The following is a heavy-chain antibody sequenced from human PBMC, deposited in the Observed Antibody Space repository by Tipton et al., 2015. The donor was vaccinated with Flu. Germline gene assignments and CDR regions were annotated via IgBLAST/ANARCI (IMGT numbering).Heavy chain of an antibody. CDR3: ARSPSYSGSGIYPYYFDD. CDR2: IYTTGSV. CDR1: GGSIRSYY. V-gene: IGHV4-4*07. D-gene: IGHD3-10*01. J-gene: IGHJ4*02. Sequence: TLSLTCTVSGGSIRSYYWSWIRQPAGRGLEWIGRIYTTGSVNYNPSLRGRVTIAGDTSRNHFSLQLTSVTAADTAVYFCARSPSYSGSGIYPYYFDDWGQGTLVTVAS.